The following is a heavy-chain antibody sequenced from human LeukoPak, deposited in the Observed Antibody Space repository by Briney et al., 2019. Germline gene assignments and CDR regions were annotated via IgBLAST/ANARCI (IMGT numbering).Heavy chain of an antibody. CDR1: GYTLTSYA. Sequence: ASVKVSCKASGYTLTSYAMHWVRQAPGQRLEWMGWINAGNGNTKYSQKFQGRVTITRDTSASTAYMELSSLRSEDTAVYYCARTRIVVVISAFDIWGQGTMVTVSS. J-gene: IGHJ3*02. CDR2: INAGNGNT. CDR3: ARTRIVVVISAFDI. D-gene: IGHD3-22*01. V-gene: IGHV1-3*01.